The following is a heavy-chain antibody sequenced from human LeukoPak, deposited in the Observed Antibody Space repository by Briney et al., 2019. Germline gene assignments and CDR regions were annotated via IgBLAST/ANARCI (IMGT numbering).Heavy chain of an antibody. CDR3: ARQSRAGGSGPWYYFDY. J-gene: IGHJ4*02. CDR2: IYTTGSP. Sequence: SETLSLTCTVSGGSISSYYWSWIRQPAGKGLEWIGRIYTTGSPNYNSSLRGRVSISVATSKNQLSLNLRSVTAADTAAYYCARQSRAGGSGPWYYFDYWGQGIQVTVSS. D-gene: IGHD6-19*01. CDR1: GGSISSYY. V-gene: IGHV4-4*07.